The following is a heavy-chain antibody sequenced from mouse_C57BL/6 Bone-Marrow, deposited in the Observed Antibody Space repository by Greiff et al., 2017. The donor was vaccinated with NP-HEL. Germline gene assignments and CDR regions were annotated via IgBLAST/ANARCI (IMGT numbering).Heavy chain of an antibody. V-gene: IGHV2-2*01. J-gene: IGHJ4*01. CDR2: IWSGGST. Sequence: QVQLQQSGPGLVQPSQSLSITCTVPGFSLTSYGVHWVRQSPGKGLEWLGVIWSGGSTDYNAAFISRLSISKDNSKSQVFFKMNSLQADDTAIYYCASSHYYGSSYNYAMDYWGQGTSVTVSS. D-gene: IGHD1-1*01. CDR3: ASSHYYGSSYNYAMDY. CDR1: GFSLTSYG.